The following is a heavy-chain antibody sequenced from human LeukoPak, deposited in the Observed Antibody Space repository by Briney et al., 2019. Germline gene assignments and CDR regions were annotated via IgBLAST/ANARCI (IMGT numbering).Heavy chain of an antibody. CDR1: GFSFSSYA. CDR2: ISSDGSNK. J-gene: IGHJ4*02. Sequence: GGSLRLSCAASGFSFSSYAMHWVRQAPGKGLEWVAIISSDGSNKYYADSVKGRFTISRDNSKNTLYLQMNSLRAEDTAAYYCARSFRPHSSSAIHFDYWGQGTLVTVSS. D-gene: IGHD6-6*01. V-gene: IGHV3-30*04. CDR3: ARSFRPHSSSAIHFDY.